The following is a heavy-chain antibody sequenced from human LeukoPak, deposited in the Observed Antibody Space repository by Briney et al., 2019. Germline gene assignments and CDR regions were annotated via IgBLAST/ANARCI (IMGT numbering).Heavy chain of an antibody. CDR1: GFTFSSFG. Sequence: GGTLRLSCAASGFTFSSFGMSWVRQAPGKGLEWVSGVSPSGDITYYADSVKGRFTISRDNAKNTLYLQMNSLRDEDTAVYYCARVGGYNSYFDYWGQGSLVTVSS. J-gene: IGHJ4*02. D-gene: IGHD5-24*01. CDR3: ARVGGYNSYFDY. V-gene: IGHV3-23*01. CDR2: VSPSGDIT.